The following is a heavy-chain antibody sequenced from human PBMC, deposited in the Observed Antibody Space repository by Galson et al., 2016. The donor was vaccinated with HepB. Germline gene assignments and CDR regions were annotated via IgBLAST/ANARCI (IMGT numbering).Heavy chain of an antibody. V-gene: IGHV4-38-2*02. J-gene: IGHJ4*02. CDR3: ARDLTSTSCFDY. D-gene: IGHD2-2*01. CDR1: GHSVSTDFH. Sequence: SETLSLTCDVSGHSVSTDFHWAWIRQPPGKRLEWIANIHHTGTTYYNPSLKSRVTMSVDTSQNQFSLRLTSVTAADTAVYYCARDLTSTSCFDYWGQGVLVTVSS. CDR2: IHHTGTT.